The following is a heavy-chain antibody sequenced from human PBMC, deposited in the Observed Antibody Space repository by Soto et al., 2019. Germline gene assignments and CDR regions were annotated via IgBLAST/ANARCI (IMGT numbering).Heavy chain of an antibody. Sequence: EVQLLESGGGLVQPGGSLRLSCAASGFTLSSYAMSWVRQAPGKGLEWVSVVSVSGGSTFYADSVRGRFTISRDNSKNAVYMLMNSLRAEDTAVYYCAKEAAVGATANYFDSWGQGILVPVSS. CDR3: AKEAAVGATANYFDS. V-gene: IGHV3-23*01. CDR1: GFTLSSYA. D-gene: IGHD1-26*01. J-gene: IGHJ4*02. CDR2: VSVSGGST.